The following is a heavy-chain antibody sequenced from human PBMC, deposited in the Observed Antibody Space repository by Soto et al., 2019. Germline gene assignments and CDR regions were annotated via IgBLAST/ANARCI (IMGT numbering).Heavy chain of an antibody. Sequence: EVQLLESGGGLVQPGGSLRLSCAASGFTFSSYAMNWVRQAPGKGLEWVSAISGSAATTHFADSVKGRFTISRDNSKNTLYLQMNTLRAEDTAVYSCARDRSYYDSGGSYPPPYWGQGTLVTVSS. D-gene: IGHD3-22*01. V-gene: IGHV3-23*01. CDR2: ISGSAATT. CDR3: ARDRSYYDSGGSYPPPY. CDR1: GFTFSSYA. J-gene: IGHJ4*02.